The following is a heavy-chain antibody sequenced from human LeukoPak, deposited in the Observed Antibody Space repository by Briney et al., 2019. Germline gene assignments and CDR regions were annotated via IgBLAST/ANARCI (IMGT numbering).Heavy chain of an antibody. CDR1: GYRFTTYW. CDR2: IHPGRSDI. Sequence: GEPLNISCKGSGYRFTTYWIAWVRQLPGKGLEWMGIIHPGRSDIRYSPSFQGPVTISADKSISTAYLQWSSLEASDTAMYYCTRREDRTGYSDYWGQGTLVTVSS. CDR3: TRREDRTGYSDY. J-gene: IGHJ4*02. D-gene: IGHD3-22*01. V-gene: IGHV5-51*01.